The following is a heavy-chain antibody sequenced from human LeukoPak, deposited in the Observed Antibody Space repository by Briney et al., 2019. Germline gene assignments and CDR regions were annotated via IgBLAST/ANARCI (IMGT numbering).Heavy chain of an antibody. CDR1: GGSISSYY. Sequence: SETLSLTCTVSGGSISSYYWSWIRQPPGKGLEWIGYIYYSGSTNYNPSLKSRVTISVDTSKNQFSLKLSSVTAADTAVYYCARDRAENYYYYMDVWGKGTTVTVSS. CDR2: IYYSGST. J-gene: IGHJ6*03. CDR3: ARDRAENYYYYMDV. V-gene: IGHV4-59*01.